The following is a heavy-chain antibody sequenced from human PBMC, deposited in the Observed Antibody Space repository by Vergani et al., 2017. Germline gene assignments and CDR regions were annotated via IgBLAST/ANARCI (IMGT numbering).Heavy chain of an antibody. D-gene: IGHD3-22*01. J-gene: IGHJ3*02. CDR1: GGSISSSNW. CDR2: INHSGST. CDR3: AKEVVVIENDAFDI. V-gene: IGHV4-4*02. Sequence: QVQLQESGPGLVKPSGTLSLTCAVSGGSISSSNWWSWVRQPPGKGLEWIGEINHSGSTNYNPSLKSRVTISVDTSKNQFSLKLSSVTAEDTAVYYCAKEVVVIENDAFDIWGQGTMVTVSS.